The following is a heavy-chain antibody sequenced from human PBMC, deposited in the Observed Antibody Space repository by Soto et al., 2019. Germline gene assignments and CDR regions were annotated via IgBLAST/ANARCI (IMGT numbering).Heavy chain of an antibody. CDR3: PRHSLALLKNHWFEP. J-gene: IGHJ5*02. CDR1: CDSIISGDFY. D-gene: IGHD3-3*02. CDR2: IFYPVSS. Sequence: AETLSSTFTVSCDSIISGDFYWGWVRQPPVKVLEWIGSIFYPVSSYYNPSLNSLFTISVDTSKNQFSLRMRSVTAEDTSFYFFPRHSLALLKNHWFEPWGHGIMVNVSS. V-gene: IGHV4-39*01.